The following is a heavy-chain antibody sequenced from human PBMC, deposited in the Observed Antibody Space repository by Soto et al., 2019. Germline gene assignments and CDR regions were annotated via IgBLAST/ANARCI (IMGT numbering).Heavy chain of an antibody. CDR3: TKGCGRGFEVCGS. CDR1: GFIFNNYG. J-gene: IGHJ5*02. CDR2: ISEDGSRK. D-gene: IGHD5-12*01. V-gene: IGHV3-30*18. Sequence: QVQVVESGGGVAQTGRSLRLSCTVSGFIFNNYGMQWVRQAPGKGLEWVAVISEDGSRKYYADSVKGRFTISRDNSKTTLYLQMNSLRAEDTAVYYCTKGCGRGFEVCGSWGQGTLVTVSS.